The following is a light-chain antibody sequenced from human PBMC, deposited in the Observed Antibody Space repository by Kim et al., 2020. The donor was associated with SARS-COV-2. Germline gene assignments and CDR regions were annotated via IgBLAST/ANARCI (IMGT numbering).Light chain of an antibody. CDR1: QSVSGSY. CDR3: QQHYIAPKT. V-gene: IGKV3-20*01. CDR2: EAS. Sequence: EIVLTQSPGTLSLSPGERATLSCKASQSVSGSYLAWYQQSPGQAPRLLIYEASSRATGIPDRFSGRGSGTDFTLTISRLEPEDFAVYYCQQHYIAPKTFCQGTKVEI. J-gene: IGKJ1*01.